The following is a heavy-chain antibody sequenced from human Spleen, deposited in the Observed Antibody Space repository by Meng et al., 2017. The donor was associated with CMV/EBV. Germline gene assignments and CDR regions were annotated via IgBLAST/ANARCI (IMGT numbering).Heavy chain of an antibody. CDR3: AKDSDYDSGSYKDYHYYGMDV. CDR2: IRYDGSNK. V-gene: IGHV3-30*02. D-gene: IGHD3-10*01. J-gene: IGHJ6*02. Sequence: GESLKISCAASGFTFSSYGMHWVRQAPGKGLEWVAFIRYDGSNKYYADSVKGRFTISRDNSKNTLYLQMNSLRAEDTAVFYCAKDSDYDSGSYKDYHYYGMDVWGQGPTVTVSS. CDR1: GFTFSSYG.